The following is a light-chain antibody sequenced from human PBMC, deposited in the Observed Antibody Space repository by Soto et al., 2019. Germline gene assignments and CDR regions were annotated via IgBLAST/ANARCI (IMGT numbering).Light chain of an antibody. CDR1: QSISSY. V-gene: IGKV1-39*01. CDR2: AAS. CDR3: QQSYSTRLT. Sequence: DIQMTQSPSSLSASIGDRVTITCRASQSISSYLNWYQHRPGKAPKLLIYAASSLQPGVPSRFSGSGSGTDFTVTISSLQPEDFATYYCQQSYSTRLTFGGGTKVEIK. J-gene: IGKJ4*01.